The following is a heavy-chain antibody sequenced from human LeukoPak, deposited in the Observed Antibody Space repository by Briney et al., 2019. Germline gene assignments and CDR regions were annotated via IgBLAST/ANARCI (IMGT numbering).Heavy chain of an antibody. CDR2: INWNGGRT. Sequence: GGSLRLSCAAPGFTFDDYGMSWVRQAPGKGLAWVSGINWNGGRTGYADSVQGRFTISRDNAKNSLYLHMNSLRAEDTALYYCAREGELGGYCSSTSCYTFDYWGQGTLVTVSS. CDR1: GFTFDDYG. V-gene: IGHV3-20*04. J-gene: IGHJ4*02. CDR3: AREGELGGYCSSTSCYTFDY. D-gene: IGHD2-2*02.